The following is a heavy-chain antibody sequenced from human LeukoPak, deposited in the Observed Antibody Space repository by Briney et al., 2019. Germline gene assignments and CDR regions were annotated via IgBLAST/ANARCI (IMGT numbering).Heavy chain of an antibody. V-gene: IGHV4-39*01. D-gene: IGHD6-25*01. Sequence: RPSETLSLTCNVSGVSISSSSYYWGWIRQPPGKGLEWIGSIYSSGSTYYNSSLKSRVTISIDTSKNQVSLKTSSVTAADTAVYYCAKSGGYGLIDYWGQGTLVTVSS. CDR3: AKSGGYGLIDY. J-gene: IGHJ4*01. CDR1: GVSISSSSYY. CDR2: IYSSGST.